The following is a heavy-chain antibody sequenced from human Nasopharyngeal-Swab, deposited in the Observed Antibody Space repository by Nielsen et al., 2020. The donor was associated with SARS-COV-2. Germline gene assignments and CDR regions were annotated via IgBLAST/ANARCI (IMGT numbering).Heavy chain of an antibody. CDR2: ISHSGST. CDR3: ARLYDTSGYDY. J-gene: IGHJ4*02. V-gene: IGHV4-59*12. D-gene: IGHD3-22*01. Sequence: SETLYLTCTVSSDSISPDFWNWIRQPPGMGLEWMGYISHSGSTNYTPSLKSRVTISIETSKKQLSLKLSSVTAADTAVYYCARLYDTSGYDYWGQGTLVTVSS. CDR1: SDSISPDF.